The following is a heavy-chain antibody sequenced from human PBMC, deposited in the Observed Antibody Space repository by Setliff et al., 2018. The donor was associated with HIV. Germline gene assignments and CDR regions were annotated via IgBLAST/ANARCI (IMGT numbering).Heavy chain of an antibody. J-gene: IGHJ6*03. D-gene: IGHD5-18*01. CDR3: ARRGYSYVERVYYYYMDV. V-gene: IGHV4-4*09. Sequence: PSETLSLTCTVSGGSISSYYWSWIRQPPGKGLEWIGYIDNSGSTNYNPSLKGRVTISVDTSKNQNSLKLSSVNAADTAMYYCARRGYSYVERVYYYYMDVWGKGTTVTVSS. CDR1: GGSISSYY. CDR2: IDNSGST.